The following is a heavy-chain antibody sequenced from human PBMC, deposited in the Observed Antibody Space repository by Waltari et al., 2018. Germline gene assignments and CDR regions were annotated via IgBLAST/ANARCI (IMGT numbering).Heavy chain of an antibody. V-gene: IGHV3-30*15. CDR3: ARDLWIQLWGYYFDH. D-gene: IGHD5-18*01. CDR1: GFTFSDHA. J-gene: IGHJ4*02. Sequence: QVQLVESGGGVVQPGRSLRLSCAASGFTFSDHAMHWVRQAPGKGLESVADISFDRNNKYYADSVKGRFTSSRDNAQNTLYLEMSSLRPEDTAVYFCARDLWIQLWGYYFDHWGQGTLVTVSS. CDR2: ISFDRNNK.